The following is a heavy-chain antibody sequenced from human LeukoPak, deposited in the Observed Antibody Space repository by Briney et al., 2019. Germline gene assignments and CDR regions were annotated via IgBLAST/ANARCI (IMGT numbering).Heavy chain of an antibody. CDR3: ARVLNYYGSGSYFGY. V-gene: IGHV3-21*01. J-gene: IGHJ4*02. CDR1: GFTFSSYS. CDR2: ISSSSSYI. Sequence: GGSLRLSCAASGFTFSSYSMNWVRQAPGKGLEWVSSISSSSSYIYYADSVKGRFTISRDNAKSSLYLQMNSLRAEDTAVYYCARVLNYYGSGSYFGYWGQGTLVTVSS. D-gene: IGHD3-10*01.